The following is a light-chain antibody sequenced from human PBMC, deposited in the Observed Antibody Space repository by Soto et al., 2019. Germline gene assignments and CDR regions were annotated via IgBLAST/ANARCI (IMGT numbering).Light chain of an antibody. V-gene: IGLV2-14*03. CDR2: DVS. CDR1: SSDVGGYNY. Sequence: QSALTQPASVSGSPGQSITISCTGTSSDVGGYNYVSWYQQHPGKAPQLMIYDVSNRHSGVSDRFSGSKSGNTASLTISGLQAEDEADYYCSSYTSSTTLVFGGGTKLTVL. CDR3: SSYTSSTTLV. J-gene: IGLJ3*02.